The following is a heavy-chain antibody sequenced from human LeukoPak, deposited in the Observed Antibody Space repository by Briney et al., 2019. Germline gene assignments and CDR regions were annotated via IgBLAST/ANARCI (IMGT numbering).Heavy chain of an antibody. CDR2: ISSSGTYI. CDR3: ATDTLRFRMDV. Sequence: TGGSLRLSCAASGFTFSNAWMSWVRQAPGKGLEWVSSISSSGTYIYYADSVKGRFTISRDNSKNSLFLQMNSLGVEDTAVYYCATDTLRFRMDVWGNGTTVTVSS. J-gene: IGHJ6*04. CDR1: GFTFSNAW. V-gene: IGHV3-21*01. D-gene: IGHD3-3*01.